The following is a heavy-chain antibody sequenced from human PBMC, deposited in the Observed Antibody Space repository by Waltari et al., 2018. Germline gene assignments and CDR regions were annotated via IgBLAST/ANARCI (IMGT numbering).Heavy chain of an antibody. D-gene: IGHD3-3*02. CDR2: ISSDSNVI. J-gene: IGHJ4*02. Sequence: EVQLVESGGGLVQPGGSLRLSCAGSGFTFTTYHMNWVRLAPGRGLAWLSYISSDSNVIYYSDSVRGRFTVSRDNAKSSLFLQMNSLRAEDTAVYYCARELDHIKDDYWGQGTLVTVSS. CDR1: GFTFTTYH. CDR3: ARELDHIKDDY. V-gene: IGHV3-48*04.